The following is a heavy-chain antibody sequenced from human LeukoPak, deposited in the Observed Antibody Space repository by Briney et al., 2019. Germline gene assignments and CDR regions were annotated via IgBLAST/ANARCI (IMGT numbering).Heavy chain of an antibody. V-gene: IGHV3-23*01. D-gene: IGHD2-15*01. J-gene: IGHJ6*03. CDR3: AKVAYCSGGSCYYYMDV. CDR1: GFTFSSYA. CDR2: ICGSGGSA. Sequence: GGSLRLSCAASGFTFSSYAMSWVRQAPGKGLEWVSTICGSGGSAYYADSVKGRFTISRDNSKNTLYLQMNSLRAEDTAVYYCAKVAYCSGGSCYYYMDVWAKGPRSPSP.